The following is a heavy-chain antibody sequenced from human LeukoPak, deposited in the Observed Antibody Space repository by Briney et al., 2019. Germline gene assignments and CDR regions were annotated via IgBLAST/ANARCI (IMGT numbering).Heavy chain of an antibody. V-gene: IGHV3-30*18. CDR2: ISYDGSNK. CDR3: AKMGTYYGNTNYYYGMDV. CDR1: GFTFSSYG. J-gene: IGHJ6*02. Sequence: PGGSLRLSCAASGFTFSSYGMHWVRQAPGKGLEWVAVISYDGSNKYYADSVKGRFTISRDNSKNTLYVQLNSLRAEDTAVYYCAKMGTYYGNTNYYYGMDVWGQGTTVTVSS. D-gene: IGHD3-10*01.